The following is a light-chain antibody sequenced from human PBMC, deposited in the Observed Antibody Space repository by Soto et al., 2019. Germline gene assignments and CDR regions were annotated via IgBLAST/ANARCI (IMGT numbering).Light chain of an antibody. CDR2: KAS. J-gene: IGKJ3*01. Sequence: DIQRTQSPSTLSGSVGDRVTITCRASQTISSWLAWYQQKPGKAPKLLIYKASSLESGVPSRFSGSGSGTEFTHTISSLQPDDFATYYCQQYNSYWGFTFGPGTKVDIK. CDR3: QQYNSYWGFT. CDR1: QTISSW. V-gene: IGKV1-5*03.